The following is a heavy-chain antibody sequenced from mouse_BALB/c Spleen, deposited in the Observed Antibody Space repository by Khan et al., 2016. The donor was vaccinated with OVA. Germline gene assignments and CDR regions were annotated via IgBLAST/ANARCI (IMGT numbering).Heavy chain of an antibody. J-gene: IGHJ2*01. CDR1: GYSITSGYG. V-gene: IGHV3-2*02. CDR3: ARTARIKY. D-gene: IGHD1-2*01. Sequence: EVQLQESGPGLVKPSQSLSLTCTVTGYSITSGYGWNWIRQFPGNKLEWMGYISYSGSTNYNPSLKSRISIIRDTSKNQLFLQLNSVTTEDTATYYCARTARIKYWGQGTTLTVSS. CDR2: ISYSGST.